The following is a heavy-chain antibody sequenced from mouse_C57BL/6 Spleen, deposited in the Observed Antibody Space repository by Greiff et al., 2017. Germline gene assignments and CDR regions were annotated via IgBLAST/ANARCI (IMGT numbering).Heavy chain of an antibody. CDR1: GYSITSGYY. CDR3: ARSPQGYAMDY. V-gene: IGHV3-6*01. J-gene: IGHJ4*01. CDR2: ISYDGSN. Sequence: VQLKESGPGLVKPSQSLSLTCSVTGYSITSGYYWNWIRQFPGNKLEWMGYISYDGSNNYNPSLKNRISITRDTSKNQFFLKLNSVTTEDTATYYCARSPQGYAMDYWGQGTSVTVSS.